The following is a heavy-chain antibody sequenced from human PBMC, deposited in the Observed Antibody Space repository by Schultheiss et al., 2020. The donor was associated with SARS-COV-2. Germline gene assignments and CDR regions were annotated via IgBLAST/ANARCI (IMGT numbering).Heavy chain of an antibody. CDR1: GFTFTRHW. Sequence: GESLKISCAASGFTFTRHWMTWVRQAPGKGPEWVANIKQDGSEKYYVDSVKGRFTISRDNAKNSLYLQMNSLRAEDTAVYYCTTPNYDFWSGTDNWFDPWGQGTLVTVSS. V-gene: IGHV3-7*03. CDR2: IKQDGSEK. CDR3: TTPNYDFWSGTDNWFDP. D-gene: IGHD3-3*01. J-gene: IGHJ5*02.